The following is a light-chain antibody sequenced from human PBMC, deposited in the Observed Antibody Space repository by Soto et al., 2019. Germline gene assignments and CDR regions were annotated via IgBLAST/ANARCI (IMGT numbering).Light chain of an antibody. Sequence: EVVLTQSPATLSLSPGEGATLSCRASQSISSYLAWYQQRPGQAPSLLIYDASTRATGIPARFSGGGSGTDFTLTISSLEPEDFAVYYCQQRGNWPWTFGQRTKVEIK. V-gene: IGKV3-11*01. CDR1: QSISSY. J-gene: IGKJ1*01. CDR2: DAS. CDR3: QQRGNWPWT.